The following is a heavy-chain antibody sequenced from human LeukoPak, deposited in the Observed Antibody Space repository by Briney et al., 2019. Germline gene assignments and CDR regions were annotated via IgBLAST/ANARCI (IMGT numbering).Heavy chain of an antibody. CDR1: GGSISSGDYY. V-gene: IGHV4-39*01. J-gene: IGHJ3*02. CDR2: IYYSGST. D-gene: IGHD3-3*01. CDR3: ARRITIFGVVTYDAFDI. Sequence: SETLSLTCTVSGGSISSGDYYWGWIRQPPGKGLEWIGSIYYSGSTYYNPSLKSRVTISVDTSKNQFSLKLSSVTAADTAVYYCARRITIFGVVTYDAFDIWGQGTMVTVSS.